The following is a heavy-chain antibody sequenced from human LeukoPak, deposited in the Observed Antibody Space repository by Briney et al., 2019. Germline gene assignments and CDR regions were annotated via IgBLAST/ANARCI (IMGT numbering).Heavy chain of an antibody. CDR1: GFTFSSYE. CDR2: ISSSGSTI. Sequence: GGCLRLSCAASGFTFSSYEMNWVRQAPGKGLEWVSYISSSGSTIYYADSVKGRFTISRDNAKNSLYLQMNSLRAEDTAVYYCALGRYCSGGSCLSDWGQGTLVTVSS. V-gene: IGHV3-48*03. CDR3: ALGRYCSGGSCLSD. J-gene: IGHJ4*02. D-gene: IGHD2-15*01.